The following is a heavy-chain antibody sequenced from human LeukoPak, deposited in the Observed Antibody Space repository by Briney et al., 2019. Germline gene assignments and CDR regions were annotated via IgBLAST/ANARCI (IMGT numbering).Heavy chain of an antibody. CDR1: GFTFSNYA. J-gene: IGHJ3*02. Sequence: TGGSLRLSCAASGFTFSNYAMNWVRQAPGKGLEWVSGISGSGGSTSYADSVKGRFTISRDNSRNTLYLQMNSLRAEDTAVYYCARGDDSSGYSTFDIWGQGTMVTVSS. V-gene: IGHV3-23*01. D-gene: IGHD3-22*01. CDR3: ARGDDSSGYSTFDI. CDR2: ISGSGGST.